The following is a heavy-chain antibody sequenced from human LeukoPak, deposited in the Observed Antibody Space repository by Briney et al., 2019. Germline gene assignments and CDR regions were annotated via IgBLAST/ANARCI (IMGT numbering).Heavy chain of an antibody. CDR2: ISSSGSTI. CDR1: GITFSDYY. V-gene: IGHV3-11*04. Sequence: GGSLRLSCAASGITFSDYYMSWIRQAPGKGLEWVSYISSSGSTIYYADSVKGRFTISRDNAKNSLYLQMNSLRAEDTAVYYCARDVRDFWSAPYMDVWGKGTTVTVSS. J-gene: IGHJ6*03. D-gene: IGHD3-3*01. CDR3: ARDVRDFWSAPYMDV.